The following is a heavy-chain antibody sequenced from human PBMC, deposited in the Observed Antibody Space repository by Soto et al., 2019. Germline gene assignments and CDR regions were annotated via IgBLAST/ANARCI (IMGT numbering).Heavy chain of an antibody. CDR2: IYTSGST. J-gene: IGHJ4*02. CDR3: ARAQTVYDSSGYSMDY. D-gene: IGHD3-22*01. CDR1: GGSISSYY. V-gene: IGHV4-4*07. Sequence: QVQLQESGPGLVKPSETLSLTCTVSGGSISSYYWSWIRQPAGKGLEWIGRIYTSGSTNYNPSLNSRVTMSVDTSKNQFSLKLSSVTAADTAVYYCARAQTVYDSSGYSMDYWGQGTLVTVSS.